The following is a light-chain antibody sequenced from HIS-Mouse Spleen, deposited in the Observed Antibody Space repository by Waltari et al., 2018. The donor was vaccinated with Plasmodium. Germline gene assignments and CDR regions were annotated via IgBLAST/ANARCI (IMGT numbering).Light chain of an antibody. V-gene: IGLV3-27*01. CDR1: VLAKKY. J-gene: IGLJ3*02. CDR3: YSAADNNRV. Sequence: SYALTQPSSVSVSPGQTARITCSGDVLAKKYARWFQQKPGQAPVLVIYKDSGRPSGIPERFSGSSSGTTVTLTISGAQVEDEADYYCYSAADNNRVFGGGTKLTVL. CDR2: KDS.